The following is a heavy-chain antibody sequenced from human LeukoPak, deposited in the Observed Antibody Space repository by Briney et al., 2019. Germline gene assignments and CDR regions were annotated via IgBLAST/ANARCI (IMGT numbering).Heavy chain of an antibody. CDR3: ARAGSGSWGPFDY. CDR2: IIPIFGTA. CDR1: GYTFTSYY. Sequence: VASVKVSCKASGYTFTSYYIHWVRQAPGQGLEWMGGIIPIFGTANYAQKFQGRVTITADESTSTAYMELSSLGSEDTAVYYCARAGSGSWGPFDYWGQGTLVTVSS. J-gene: IGHJ4*02. D-gene: IGHD1-26*01. V-gene: IGHV1-69*13.